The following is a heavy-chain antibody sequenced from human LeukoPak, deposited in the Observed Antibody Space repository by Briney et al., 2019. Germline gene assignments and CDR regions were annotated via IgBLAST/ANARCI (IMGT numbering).Heavy chain of an antibody. CDR3: AKALTPQAYYYYYMDV. Sequence: GGSLRLSCAASGFTFSSYAMSWVRQAPGKGLEWVSAISGSGGSTYYADSVKGRFTISRDNSKNTLYLHMNSLRAEDTAVYYCAKALTPQAYYYYYMDVWGKGTTVTVSS. CDR2: ISGSGGST. CDR1: GFTFSSYA. D-gene: IGHD1-14*01. V-gene: IGHV3-23*01. J-gene: IGHJ6*03.